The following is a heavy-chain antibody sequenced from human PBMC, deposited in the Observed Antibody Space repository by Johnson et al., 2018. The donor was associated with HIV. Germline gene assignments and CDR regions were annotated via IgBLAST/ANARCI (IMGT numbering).Heavy chain of an antibody. D-gene: IGHD1-26*01. CDR3: ARIVGATLAFDI. V-gene: IGHV3-33*01. CDR2: TWYDGSNK. Sequence: QVQLVESGGGLVQPGRSLRLSCTASGFTFGDYAMSWVRQAPGKGLKWVAVTWYDGSNKQYADSVKGRFTISRDNAKNSLYLQMNSLRAEDTAVYYCARIVGATLAFDIWGQGTMVTVSS. J-gene: IGHJ3*02. CDR1: GFTFGDYA.